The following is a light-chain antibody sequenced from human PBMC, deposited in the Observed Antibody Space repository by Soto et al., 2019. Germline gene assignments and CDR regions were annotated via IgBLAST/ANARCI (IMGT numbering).Light chain of an antibody. CDR2: ANN. CDR1: NSNVGNNT. V-gene: IGLV1-44*01. Sequence: QSVLTQPPSASGTPGQRVTISCSGSNSNVGNNTVNWYQQFPGTSPRLLIEANNQRPSGVPDRFSGSKSPNSASLAISGLKSEDEADYYCAAWDDGLNGWLFGGGTQLTVL. J-gene: IGLJ3*02. CDR3: AAWDDGLNGWL.